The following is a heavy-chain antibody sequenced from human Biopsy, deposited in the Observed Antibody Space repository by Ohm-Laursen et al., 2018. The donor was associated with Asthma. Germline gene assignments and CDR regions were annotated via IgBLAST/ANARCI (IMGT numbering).Heavy chain of an antibody. CDR2: IYYSGST. Sequence: SQTLSLTCTVSGGAIDSGAYYWSWIRQLPGKGLEWIGYIYYSGSTYYNPSLKSRVTISVDTSQNQFSLNLNSVTAADTAVYYCASGPQWSGLDVWGQGTTVTVSS. D-gene: IGHD2-8*01. CDR1: GGAIDSGAYY. V-gene: IGHV4-31*03. CDR3: ASGPQWSGLDV. J-gene: IGHJ6*02.